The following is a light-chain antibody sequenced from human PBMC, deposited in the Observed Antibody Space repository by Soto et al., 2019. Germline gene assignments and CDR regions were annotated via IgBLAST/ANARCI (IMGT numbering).Light chain of an antibody. V-gene: IGKV3-20*01. CDR1: QSVGRNF. CDR2: GAS. CDR3: NQYDASPLT. J-gene: IGKJ4*01. Sequence: EIVLTQSPGTLSLSPGESTTLSCRASQSVGRNFLAWYQQKPGRAPRLLIHGASYRATGIPDRFSGSGSETDFTLTISRLEPEDFAVYYCNQYDASPLTVGGGTKVEL.